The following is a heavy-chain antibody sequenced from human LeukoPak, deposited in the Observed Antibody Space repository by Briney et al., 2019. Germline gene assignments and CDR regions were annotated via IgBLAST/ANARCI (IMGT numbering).Heavy chain of an antibody. D-gene: IGHD3-10*01. CDR2: IYNSGT. CDR3: ARYTPPTVMGRGVVSYYYGMDV. Sequence: SETLSLTCTVSGGSIGGYYWTWSRQPPGKGLEWIGYIYNSGTNYNPSLKSRVTISADTSISTAYLQWSSLRASDTAIYYCARYTPPTVMGRGVVSYYYGMDVWGQGTTVTVSS. V-gene: IGHV4-59*12. CDR1: GGSIGGYY. J-gene: IGHJ6*02.